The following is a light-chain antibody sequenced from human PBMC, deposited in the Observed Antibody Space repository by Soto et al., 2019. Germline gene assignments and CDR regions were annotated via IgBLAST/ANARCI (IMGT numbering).Light chain of an antibody. Sequence: QSVLTQPPSVSAAPGQTVTISCSGTSSNIGNNYVSWYQQLPGRAPKLLIYDNSERPSGIPDRFSGSKSGTSATLGITGLQTGDEADYYCATWDSTLSVVFGGGTKLTVL. J-gene: IGLJ2*01. CDR3: ATWDSTLSVV. CDR1: SSNIGNNY. CDR2: DNS. V-gene: IGLV1-51*01.